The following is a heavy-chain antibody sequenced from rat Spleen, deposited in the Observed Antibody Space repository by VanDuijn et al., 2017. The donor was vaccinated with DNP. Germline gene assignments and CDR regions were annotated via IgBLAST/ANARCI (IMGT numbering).Heavy chain of an antibody. D-gene: IGHD1-10*01. CDR2: ISTSGGST. Sequence: EVQLVESGGGLVQPGRSLKLSCAASGFTFSNYDMAWVRQAPTKGLEWVASISTSGGSTYYRDSVKGRFTVSRDNAKSTLYLQMDILRSEDTATYYCARHDNNLFVYWGQGVMVTVSS. V-gene: IGHV5-25*01. CDR1: GFTFSNYD. CDR3: ARHDNNLFVY. J-gene: IGHJ2*01.